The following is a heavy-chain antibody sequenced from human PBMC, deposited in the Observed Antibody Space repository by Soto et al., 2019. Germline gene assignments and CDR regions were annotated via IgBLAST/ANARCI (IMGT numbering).Heavy chain of an antibody. J-gene: IGHJ6*02. Sequence: QVQLVESGGGVVQPGRSLRLSCAASGFTFSNYGMHWVRQAPGKGLEWVAVISYDGSDKYYADSVKGRFTISRDNSKNTLYLQMNSLRAEDSALYYCAKDSYQLLYFYYGMDVWGHGTTVTVSS. CDR1: GFTFSNYG. CDR2: ISYDGSDK. V-gene: IGHV3-30*18. D-gene: IGHD2-2*01. CDR3: AKDSYQLLYFYYGMDV.